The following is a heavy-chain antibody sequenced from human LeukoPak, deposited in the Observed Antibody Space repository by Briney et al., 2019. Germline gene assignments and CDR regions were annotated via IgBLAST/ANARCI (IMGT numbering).Heavy chain of an antibody. CDR1: GFTFSSYS. Sequence: PGGSLRLSCAASGFTFSSYSMNWVRQAPGKGLEWVSSISSSSSYIYYADSVKGRFTISRDNAKNSPYLQMNSLRAEDTAVYYCAREGLAAALRRYGMDVWGQGTTVTVSS. D-gene: IGHD6-13*01. CDR3: AREGLAAALRRYGMDV. CDR2: ISSSSSYI. V-gene: IGHV3-21*01. J-gene: IGHJ6*02.